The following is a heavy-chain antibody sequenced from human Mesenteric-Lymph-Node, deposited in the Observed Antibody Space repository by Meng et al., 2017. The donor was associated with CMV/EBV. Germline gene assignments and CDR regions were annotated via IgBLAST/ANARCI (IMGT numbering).Heavy chain of an antibody. Sequence: GGSLRLSCAASGFTVSSNYMSWVRQAPGKGLEWVSVIYSGGSTYYADSVKGRFTISRDNSKNTLYLQMNSLRAEDTAVYYCARHWDPDYFDYWGQGTLVTVSS. CDR2: IYSGGST. CDR1: GFTVSSNY. D-gene: IGHD7-27*01. J-gene: IGHJ4*02. CDR3: ARHWDPDYFDY. V-gene: IGHV3-53*01.